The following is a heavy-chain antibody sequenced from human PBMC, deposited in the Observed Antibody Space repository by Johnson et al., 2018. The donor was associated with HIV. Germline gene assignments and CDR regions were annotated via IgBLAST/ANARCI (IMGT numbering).Heavy chain of an antibody. J-gene: IGHJ3*02. CDR2: INWNGGST. D-gene: IGHD6-19*01. CDR1: GFTFDDYG. CDR3: ARDRQAVRGTFDI. V-gene: IGHV3-20*04. Sequence: EVQLVESGGGVVRPGGSLRLSCAASGFTFDDYGMSWVRQTPGKGLEWVAGINWNGGSTGYADSVKGRFTISRDNSKNTLYLQMNSLRAEDTAVYYCARDRQAVRGTFDIWGQGTMVTVSS.